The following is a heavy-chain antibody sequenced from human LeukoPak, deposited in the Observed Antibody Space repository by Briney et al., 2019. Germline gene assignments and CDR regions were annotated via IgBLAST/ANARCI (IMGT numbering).Heavy chain of an antibody. CDR2: ISAYNGNT. CDR3: ARDPGRVTIFGVVIPLNWFDP. CDR1: GYTFTSYG. D-gene: IGHD3-3*01. V-gene: IGHV1-18*01. Sequence: ASVKVSCKASGYTFTSYGISWVRQAPGQGLEWMGWISAYNGNTNYAQKLQGRVTMTTDTSTSTAYMELRSLRSDDTAVYYCARDPGRVTIFGVVIPLNWFDPWGQGTLVTVSP. J-gene: IGHJ5*02.